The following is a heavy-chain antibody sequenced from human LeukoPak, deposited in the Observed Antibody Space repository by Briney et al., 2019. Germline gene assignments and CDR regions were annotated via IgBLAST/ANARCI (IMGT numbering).Heavy chain of an antibody. CDR3: ARDYGSAPNWFDP. J-gene: IGHJ5*02. D-gene: IGHD3-10*01. V-gene: IGHV4-4*07. CDR1: AGSISSYY. CDR2: IQTSGDI. Sequence: PSETLSLTCTVSAGSISSYYGSWIRQPAGKGLEWIGRIQTSGDIKYNPSLKSRVTMSLDTSKNQLSLKLSSVTAADTAVYYCARDYGSAPNWFDPWGQGTLVTVSS.